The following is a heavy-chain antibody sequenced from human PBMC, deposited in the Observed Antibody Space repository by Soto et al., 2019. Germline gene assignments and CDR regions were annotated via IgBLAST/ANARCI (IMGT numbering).Heavy chain of an antibody. CDR2: IYYSGST. Sequence: QVQLQESGPGLVKPSETLSLTCTVSGGSISSYYWSWIRQPPGKGLEWIGYIYYSGSTNYNPSLKSRVTISLDPSKNQFSLKLSSVTAADTAVYYCARGGNTYYDFWSGSAAFDIWGQGTMVTVSS. J-gene: IGHJ3*02. CDR1: GGSISSYY. D-gene: IGHD3-3*01. CDR3: ARGGNTYYDFWSGSAAFDI. V-gene: IGHV4-59*01.